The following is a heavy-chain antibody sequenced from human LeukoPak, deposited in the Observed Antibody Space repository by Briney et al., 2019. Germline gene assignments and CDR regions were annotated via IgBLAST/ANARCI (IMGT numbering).Heavy chain of an antibody. CDR3: ARRFAPSRNDAFDI. V-gene: IGHV4-39*01. J-gene: IGHJ3*02. CDR2: IYYSGST. D-gene: IGHD3-10*01. Sequence: SQTLSLTRTVAAGSINSTSYYSGWLRQPPWKGLEWIGTIYYSGSTYYNPSLKSRVTISVDTSKNQFSLKLSSVTASDTAVYYCARRFAPSRNDAFDIWGQGTMVTVSS. CDR1: AGSINSTSYY.